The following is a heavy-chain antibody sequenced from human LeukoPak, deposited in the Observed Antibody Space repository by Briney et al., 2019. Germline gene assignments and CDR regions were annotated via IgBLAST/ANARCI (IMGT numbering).Heavy chain of an antibody. CDR3: ARGPYSSGYYSGYDY. J-gene: IGHJ4*02. CDR2: IIPILGIA. D-gene: IGHD3-22*01. Sequence: SVTVSCTASGGTFSSYAISWARQAPGQGLEWMGRIIPILGIANYAQKFQGRVTITADKSTSTAYMELSSQRSEDTAVYYCARGPYSSGYYSGYDYWGQGTLVTVSS. V-gene: IGHV1-69*04. CDR1: GGTFSSYA.